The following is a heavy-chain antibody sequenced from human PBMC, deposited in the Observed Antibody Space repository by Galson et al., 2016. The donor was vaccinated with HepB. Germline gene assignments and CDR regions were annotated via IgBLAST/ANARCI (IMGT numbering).Heavy chain of an antibody. CDR3: ARPYCTVAGCYYDAFDI. D-gene: IGHD2-8*02. J-gene: IGHJ3*02. CDR1: GFSLSTSGMS. CDR2: IDWDDDK. V-gene: IGHV2-70*10. Sequence: PALVKPTQTLTLTCTLSGFSLSTSGMSVSWIRQPPGKALEWVARIDWDDDKYYSKSLRSRLTISKDTSKNQVVLTMTNMDPVDTATYYCARPYCTVAGCYYDAFDIGGQGTMVTVSS.